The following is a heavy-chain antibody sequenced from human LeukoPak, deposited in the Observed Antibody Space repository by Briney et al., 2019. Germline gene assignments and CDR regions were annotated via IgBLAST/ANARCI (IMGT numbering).Heavy chain of an antibody. J-gene: IGHJ4*02. Sequence: PGGSLRLSCAASGFTFSTFAMIWVRQAPGKGLQWVAFIRYDGSNKYYADSVKGRFTISRDNSKNTLYLQMNGLRAEDTAVYYCAKEARRGYSYGYHSSYFDYWGQGTLVTVSS. D-gene: IGHD5-18*01. CDR1: GFTFSTFA. CDR2: IRYDGSNK. CDR3: AKEARRGYSYGYHSSYFDY. V-gene: IGHV3-30*02.